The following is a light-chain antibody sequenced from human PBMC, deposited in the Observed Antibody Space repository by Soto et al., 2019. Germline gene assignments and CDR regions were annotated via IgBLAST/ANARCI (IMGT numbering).Light chain of an antibody. CDR1: QRLLHSNGNIF. J-gene: IGKJ2*01. CDR2: LGF. CDR3: MQALQTAYT. Sequence: DIVMTQTPLSSPVTLGQPASISCRSSQRLLHSNGNIFLDWYLQKPGQSPQLLIYLGFNRASGVPDRVSGSAAGTDFTLKISRVEAEDAGVYYCMQALQTAYTFGQGAKVDIK. V-gene: IGKV2-28*01.